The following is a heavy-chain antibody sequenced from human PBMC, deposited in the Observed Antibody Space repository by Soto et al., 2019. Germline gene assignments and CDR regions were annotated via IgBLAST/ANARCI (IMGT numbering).Heavy chain of an antibody. V-gene: IGHV4-59*01. J-gene: IGHJ4*02. D-gene: IGHD6-13*01. CDR1: GGSISSYY. CDR2: IYYSGST. CDR3: ARAYRSSWQIFDY. Sequence: SETLSLTCTVSGGSISSYYCSWIRQPPGKGLEWIGYIYYSGSTNYNPSLKSRVTISVDTSKNQFSLKLSSVTAADTAVYYGARAYRSSWQIFDYWDQGTLGTFSS.